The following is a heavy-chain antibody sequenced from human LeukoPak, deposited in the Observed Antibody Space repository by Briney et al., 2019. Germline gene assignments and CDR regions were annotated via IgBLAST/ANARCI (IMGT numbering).Heavy chain of an antibody. CDR1: GFTFSSYG. CDR3: AKASANYYDSSGYYDPDY. V-gene: IGHV3-30*18. J-gene: IGHJ4*02. D-gene: IGHD3-22*01. CDR2: ISYEGSNK. Sequence: GGSLRLSCAASGFTFSSYGMHWVRQAPGKGREGVAVISYEGSNKYYADSVKGRFTISRDNSKNTLYLQMNSLRAEDTAVYYCAKASANYYDSSGYYDPDYWGQGTLVTVSS.